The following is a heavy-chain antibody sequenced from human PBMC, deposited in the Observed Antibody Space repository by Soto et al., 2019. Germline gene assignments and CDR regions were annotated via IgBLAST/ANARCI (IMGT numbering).Heavy chain of an antibody. CDR2: IKSKTDGGIT. V-gene: IGHV3-15*01. CDR3: TTDYDYIWGSLTDY. Sequence: EVQLVESGGGLVKTGGSLRLSCAASGFTFSNACMSWVLQAPWKGLEWVGRIKSKTDGGITDYAARVKGRFTISRDDSKNTLYLQMNSLKTEDTAVYYCTTDYDYIWGSLTDYWGQGTLVTVSS. CDR1: GFTFSNAC. D-gene: IGHD3-16*01. J-gene: IGHJ4*02.